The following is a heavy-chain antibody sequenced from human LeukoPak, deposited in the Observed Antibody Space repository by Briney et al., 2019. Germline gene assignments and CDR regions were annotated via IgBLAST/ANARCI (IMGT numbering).Heavy chain of an antibody. V-gene: IGHV3-23*01. CDR1: GFTFSSYA. Sequence: TGGSRRLSCAASGFTFSSYAMSWVRQAPGKGLEWVSAISGSGGSTYYADSVKGRFTISRDNSKNTLYLQMNSLRAEDTAVYYCAKPNYYDSSGYYYWGQGTLVTVSS. CDR3: AKPNYYDSSGYYY. CDR2: ISGSGGST. D-gene: IGHD3-22*01. J-gene: IGHJ4*02.